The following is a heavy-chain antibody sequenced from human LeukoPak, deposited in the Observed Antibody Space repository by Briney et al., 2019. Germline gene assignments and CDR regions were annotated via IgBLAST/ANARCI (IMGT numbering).Heavy chain of an antibody. V-gene: IGHV1-2*02. Sequence: ASVKVSCKASGYTFTGYYMHWVRQAPGQGLEWMGWINPNSGGTNYAQKFQGRVTMTRDTSISTAYMELSRLRSDDTAVYYCARALLYEDSNYPDYWGQGTLVTISS. J-gene: IGHJ4*02. D-gene: IGHD4-11*01. CDR1: GYTFTGYY. CDR2: INPNSGGT. CDR3: ARALLYEDSNYPDY.